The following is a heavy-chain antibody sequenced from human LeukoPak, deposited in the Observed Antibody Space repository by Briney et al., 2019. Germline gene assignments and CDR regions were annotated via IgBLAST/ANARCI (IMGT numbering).Heavy chain of an antibody. J-gene: IGHJ5*02. CDR1: ADSLSSGGHY. Sequence: PSETLSLTCTVSADSLSSGGHYWAWIRQFPGKGLESIGFIHHSGRSRHNPSLKDRVAISVDTSRKQFSLNLNSVTAADTAVYYCARMVVDVTRWFDPWGQGTLVTVSS. CDR3: ARMVVDVTRWFDP. V-gene: IGHV4-31*03. D-gene: IGHD2-15*01. CDR2: IHHSGRS.